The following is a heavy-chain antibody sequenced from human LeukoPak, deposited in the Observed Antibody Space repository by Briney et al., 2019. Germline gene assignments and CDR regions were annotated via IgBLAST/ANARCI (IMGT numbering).Heavy chain of an antibody. J-gene: IGHJ4*02. CDR3: AREVSVAGQRRGFDY. V-gene: IGHV1-2*02. D-gene: IGHD6-19*01. Sequence: GASVKVSCKASGYTFTGYYMHWVRQAPGQGLEWMGWINPNSGGTNYAQKFRGRVTMTRDTSISTAYMELSRLRSDDTAVYYCAREVSVAGQRRGFDYWGQGTLVTVSS. CDR2: INPNSGGT. CDR1: GYTFTGYY.